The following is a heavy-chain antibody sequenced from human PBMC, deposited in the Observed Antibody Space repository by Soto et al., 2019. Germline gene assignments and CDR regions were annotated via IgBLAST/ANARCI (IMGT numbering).Heavy chain of an antibody. D-gene: IGHD5-12*01. CDR2: IGARGSDT. Sequence: EVQLLESGGGLVQPGGSLRLSCAASGFTFNIYTMSWVRQAPGKGLEWVSGIGARGSDTYFPDSVKGRFTISRDNAMDKVYLQMNSLRAEDTAVYFCAKGGIYHIGDFDSWGQGTLVTVSS. CDR3: AKGGIYHIGDFDS. J-gene: IGHJ4*02. CDR1: GFTFNIYT. V-gene: IGHV3-23*01.